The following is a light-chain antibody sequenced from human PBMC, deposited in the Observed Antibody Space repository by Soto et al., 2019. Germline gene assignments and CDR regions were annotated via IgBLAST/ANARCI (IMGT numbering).Light chain of an antibody. V-gene: IGKV3-20*01. CDR2: GAS. Sequence: IVLTQSPGTLSLSPGDRATLSCRASQSVSGSYLAWYQQKPGLAPRLLIYGASIRATGIPDRFSGSGSGTDFTLTISRLEPEDFAAYYCQQYGSSPRTFGQGTKVEIK. J-gene: IGKJ1*01. CDR1: QSVSGSY. CDR3: QQYGSSPRT.